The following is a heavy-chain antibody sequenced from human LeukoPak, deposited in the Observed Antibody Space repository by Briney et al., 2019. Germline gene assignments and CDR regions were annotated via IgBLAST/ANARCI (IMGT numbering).Heavy chain of an antibody. D-gene: IGHD1-26*01. CDR3: ARDLARELHGGRYYYYYMDV. CDR1: GGSISSCY. J-gene: IGHJ6*03. Sequence: PSETLSLTCTVSGGSISSCYWSWIRQPAGKGLEWIGRIYTSGSTNYNPSLKSRVTMSVDTSKNQFSLKLSSVTAADTAVYYCARDLARELHGGRYYYYYMDVWGKGTTVTVSS. CDR2: IYTSGST. V-gene: IGHV4-4*07.